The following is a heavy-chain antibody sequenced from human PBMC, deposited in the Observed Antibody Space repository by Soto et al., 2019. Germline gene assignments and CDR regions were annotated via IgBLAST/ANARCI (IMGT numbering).Heavy chain of an antibody. CDR2: IYYSGST. CDR1: GGSISSYY. D-gene: IGHD5-18*01. V-gene: IGHV4-59*01. J-gene: IGHJ4*02. Sequence: PSETLSLTCTVSGGSISSYYWSWIRQPPGKGLKWIGYIYYSGSTNYNPSLKSRVTISVDTSKNQFSLKLSSVTAADTAVYYCARDNGYSYGYTLDHWGQGTLVTVSS. CDR3: ARDNGYSYGYTLDH.